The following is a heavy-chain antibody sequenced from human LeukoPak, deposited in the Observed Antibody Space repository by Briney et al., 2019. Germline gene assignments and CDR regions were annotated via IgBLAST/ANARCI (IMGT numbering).Heavy chain of an antibody. CDR2: IYTSGST. Sequence: PSETLSLTCTVSGGSISSGGYYWSWVRQPAGKGLEWIGRIYTSGSTDYNPSLKSRVTMSVDTSKSQFSLNLSSVTAADTAVYYCVRGTTIFGVVEYYYYMDVWGKGTTVTVSS. CDR3: VRGTTIFGVVEYYYYMDV. J-gene: IGHJ6*03. CDR1: GGSISSGGYY. V-gene: IGHV4-61*02. D-gene: IGHD3-3*01.